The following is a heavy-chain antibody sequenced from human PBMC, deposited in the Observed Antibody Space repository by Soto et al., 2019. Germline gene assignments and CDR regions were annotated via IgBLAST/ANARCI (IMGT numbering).Heavy chain of an antibody. CDR2: IYYSGST. Sequence: LSLTCTVSGGSISSGYYWNWIRQHPGKGLEWIGYIYYSGSTYYNPSLKSRLTISVDTSKNQFSLKLSSVTAADTAVYYCARGYCGGDCYSGPHYYYYYGRDVWGQGTTVTVSS. D-gene: IGHD2-21*02. J-gene: IGHJ6*02. CDR1: GGSISSGYY. CDR3: ARGYCGGDCYSGPHYYYYYGRDV. V-gene: IGHV4-31*03.